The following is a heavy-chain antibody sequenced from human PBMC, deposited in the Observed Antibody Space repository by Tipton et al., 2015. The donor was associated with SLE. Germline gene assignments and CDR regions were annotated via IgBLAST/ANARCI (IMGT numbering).Heavy chain of an antibody. V-gene: IGHV4-59*11. CDR2: VYYSGRS. CDR3: ARANLQESLVDWFFDL. CDR1: GGSTRSHY. J-gene: IGHJ2*01. Sequence: TLSLTCTVSGGSTRSHYWSWIRQSPGKGLEWIGYVYYSGRSHYSPSLRSRVTISVDTSKNQFSLKLFSVTAADTAVYYCARANLQESLVDWFFDLWGRGTLVTVSS. D-gene: IGHD5-24*01.